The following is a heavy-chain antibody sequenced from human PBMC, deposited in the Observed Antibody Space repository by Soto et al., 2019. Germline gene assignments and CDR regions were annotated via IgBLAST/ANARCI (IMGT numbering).Heavy chain of an antibody. Sequence: QLQLVQSGAEVKRPGSSMTVSCKASGAIVTSNGFIWVRQAPGQGLEWMGGVIPVLPTPTYAQKFQGRVTIKADKGTNTVYLELTSLRSDDTAVYYCATFTQRLAAEVALSASWGQGTLVIVSS. D-gene: IGHD6-25*01. J-gene: IGHJ4*02. V-gene: IGHV1-69*06. CDR3: ATFTQRLAAEVALSAS. CDR2: VIPVLPTP. CDR1: GAIVTSNG.